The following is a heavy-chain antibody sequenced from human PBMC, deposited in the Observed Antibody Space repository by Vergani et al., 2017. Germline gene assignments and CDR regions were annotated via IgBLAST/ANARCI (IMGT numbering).Heavy chain of an antibody. Sequence: HIPLEESGPSVVKPTQTLTLTCTVSGFTLSLSGMGLGWIRQPPGKALEWLALIYWNGDKRYNSSLKSRVTIAQGASENQIVLTLTSVEPVDTATYFCAQMGGEFGGDTEYWGQGKTGHRLL. CDR3: AQMGGEFGGDTEY. J-gene: IGHJ4*02. CDR1: GFTLSLSGMG. V-gene: IGHV2-5*01. CDR2: IYWNGDK. D-gene: IGHD2-21*02.